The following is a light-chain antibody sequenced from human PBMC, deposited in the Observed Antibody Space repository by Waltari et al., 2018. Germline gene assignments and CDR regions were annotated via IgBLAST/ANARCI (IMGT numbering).Light chain of an antibody. J-gene: IGKJ4*01. CDR3: QQYNKWPPLT. CDR1: QNIHDN. V-gene: IGKV3-15*01. CDR2: GAS. Sequence: EVLMTQSPATLPVSPGERVTLYCRASQNIHDNLAWYQQQPGQAPRLLIYGASTRATAIPARFRGSESGTEFTLTISSLQSEDLAIYYCQQYNKWPPLTFGGGTKVEIK.